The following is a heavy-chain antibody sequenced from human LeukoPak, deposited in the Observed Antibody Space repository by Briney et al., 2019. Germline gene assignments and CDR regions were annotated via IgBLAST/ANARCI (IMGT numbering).Heavy chain of an antibody. Sequence: PSETLSLTCTVSGGSISSYYWSWIRQPPGKGLEWIGYIYYSGSTNYNPSLKSRVTISVDTSKNQFSLKLSSVTAADTAVYYCARLYYDYVWGSWYFDLWGRGTLVTVSP. J-gene: IGHJ2*01. CDR1: GGSISSYY. V-gene: IGHV4-59*01. D-gene: IGHD3-16*01. CDR2: IYYSGST. CDR3: ARLYYDYVWGSWYFDL.